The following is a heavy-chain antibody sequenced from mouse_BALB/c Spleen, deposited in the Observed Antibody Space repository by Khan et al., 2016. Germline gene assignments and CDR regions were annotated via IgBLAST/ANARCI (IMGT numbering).Heavy chain of an antibody. J-gene: IGHJ3*01. CDR2: ISYDGYN. Sequence: EVQLQESGPGLVKPSQSLSLTCSVTGYSITSGYYWNWIRQFPGNKLEWLGYISYDGYNDYHPSLKNRISIPRDTSKNQFFLKLSSVTTADTATYYCARDGYDGWFAYWGQGTLVTVSA. CDR3: ARDGYDGWFAY. D-gene: IGHD2-2*01. V-gene: IGHV3-6*02. CDR1: GYSITSGYY.